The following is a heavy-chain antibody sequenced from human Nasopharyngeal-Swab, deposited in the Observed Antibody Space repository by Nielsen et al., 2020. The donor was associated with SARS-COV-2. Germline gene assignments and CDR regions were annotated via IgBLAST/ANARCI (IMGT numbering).Heavy chain of an antibody. CDR2: ISGSGGST. D-gene: IGHD2-2*01. CDR3: AKGGYCSSTSCKDFFDY. V-gene: IGHV3-23*01. Sequence: VRQMPGKGLAWVSGISGSGGSTSYADSVKGRFTISRDNSKNTLYVQMNSLRAEDTAVYYCAKGGYCSSTSCKDFFDYWGQGTLVTVSS. J-gene: IGHJ4*02.